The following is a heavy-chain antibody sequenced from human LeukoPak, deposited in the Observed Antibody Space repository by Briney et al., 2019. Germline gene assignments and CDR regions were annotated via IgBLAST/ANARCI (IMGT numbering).Heavy chain of an antibody. CDR1: GGSFSGYY. J-gene: IGHJ4*02. Sequence: SETLSLTCAVYGGSFSGYYWSWIRQPPGKGLEWIGEINHSGSTNYNPSLKSRVTISVDTSKNQFSLKLSSVTAADTAVYYCARGPGGYCSSTSCYHRRDGYKSFDYWGQGTLVTVSS. V-gene: IGHV4-34*01. CDR3: ARGPGGYCSSTSCYHRRDGYKSFDY. CDR2: INHSGST. D-gene: IGHD2-2*01.